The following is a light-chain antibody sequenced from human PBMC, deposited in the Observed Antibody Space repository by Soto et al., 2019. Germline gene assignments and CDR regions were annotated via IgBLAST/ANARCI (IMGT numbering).Light chain of an antibody. CDR1: QSISSY. Sequence: DIPITQSPSSLSASVGDRVTITCRASQSISSYLNWYQQKPGKAPKLLIYAASSLQSGVPSRFSGSGSGTEFTLTISSLQPDDFATYYCQQYNSYSWTFGQGTKVDIK. J-gene: IGKJ1*01. CDR3: QQYNSYSWT. CDR2: AAS. V-gene: IGKV1-39*01.